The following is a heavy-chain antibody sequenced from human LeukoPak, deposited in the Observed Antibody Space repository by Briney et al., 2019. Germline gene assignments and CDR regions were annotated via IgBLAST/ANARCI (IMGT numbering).Heavy chain of an antibody. CDR1: GGTFSSYA. Sequence: PEASVKVSCKASGGTFSSYAISWVRQAPGQGLEWMGGIIPIFGTANYAQKFQGRVTITADESTSTAYMELRSLRSDDTAVYYCARALIHSGRFSWHHYGMDVWGQGTTVTVSS. V-gene: IGHV1-69*13. CDR3: ARALIHSGRFSWHHYGMDV. CDR2: IIPIFGTA. D-gene: IGHD3-10*01. J-gene: IGHJ6*02.